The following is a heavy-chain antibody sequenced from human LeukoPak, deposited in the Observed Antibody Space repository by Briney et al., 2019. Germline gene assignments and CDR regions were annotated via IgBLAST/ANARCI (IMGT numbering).Heavy chain of an antibody. Sequence: GGSLRLSCAASGFTFSSYAMSWVRQAPGKGLEWVSAISGSGGSTYYADSVKGRFTISRDNSKNTLYLQMDSLRGEDTAVYYCARLMGSYLDYWGQGTLVTVSS. V-gene: IGHV3-23*01. J-gene: IGHJ4*02. CDR3: ARLMGSYLDY. CDR1: GFTFSSYA. CDR2: ISGSGGST. D-gene: IGHD3-10*01.